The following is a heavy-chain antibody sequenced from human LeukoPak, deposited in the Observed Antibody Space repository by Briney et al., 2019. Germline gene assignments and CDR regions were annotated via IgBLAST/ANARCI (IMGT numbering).Heavy chain of an antibody. CDR2: ISWNSGSI. CDR3: AKGDSSGYYYRAFDI. CDR1: GFTFDDYA. D-gene: IGHD3-22*01. V-gene: IGHV3-9*03. Sequence: GGSLRLSCSTSGFTFDDYAMHWVRQAPGKGLEWVSGISWNSGSIGYADSVKGRFTISRDNAKNSLYLQMNSLRAEDMALYYCAKGDSSGYYYRAFDIWGQGTMVTVFS. J-gene: IGHJ3*02.